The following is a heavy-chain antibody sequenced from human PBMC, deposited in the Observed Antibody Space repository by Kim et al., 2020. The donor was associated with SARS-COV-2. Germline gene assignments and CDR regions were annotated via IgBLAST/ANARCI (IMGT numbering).Heavy chain of an antibody. Sequence: ASVKVSCKASGYTFTSYGISWVRQAPGQGLEWMGWISAYNGNTNYAQKLQGRVTMTTDTSTSTAYMELRSLRSDDTAVYYCARDGYIVVVVAATDDYYYYMDVWGKGTTITGSS. D-gene: IGHD2-15*01. CDR2: ISAYNGNT. J-gene: IGHJ6*03. CDR3: ARDGYIVVVVAATDDYYYYMDV. V-gene: IGHV1-18*01. CDR1: GYTFTSYG.